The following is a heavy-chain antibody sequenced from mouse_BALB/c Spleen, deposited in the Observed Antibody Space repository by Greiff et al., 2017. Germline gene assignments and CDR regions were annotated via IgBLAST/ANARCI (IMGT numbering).Heavy chain of an antibody. CDR1: GFTFSSYA. V-gene: IGHV5-9-4*01. Sequence: EVKLVESGGGLVKPGGSLKLSCAASGFTFSSYAMSWVRQSPEKRLEWVAEISSGGSYTYYPDTVTGRFTISRDNAKNTLYLEMSSLRSEDTAMYYCARSGGLYYFDYWGQGTTLTVSS. J-gene: IGHJ2*01. CDR2: ISSGGSYT. CDR3: ARSGGLYYFDY.